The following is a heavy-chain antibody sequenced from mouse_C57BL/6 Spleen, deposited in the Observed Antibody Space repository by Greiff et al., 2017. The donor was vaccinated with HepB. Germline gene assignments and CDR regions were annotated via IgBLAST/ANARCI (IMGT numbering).Heavy chain of an antibody. Sequence: DVHLVESGAELVRPGASVKLSCTASGFNIKDDYMHWVKQRPEQGLEWIGWIDPENGDTEYASKFQGKATITADTSSNTAYLQLSSLTSEDTAVYYCTTPYYGSPYWGQGTLVTVSA. CDR3: TTPYYGSPY. D-gene: IGHD1-1*01. J-gene: IGHJ3*01. V-gene: IGHV14-4*01. CDR1: GFNIKDDY. CDR2: IDPENGDT.